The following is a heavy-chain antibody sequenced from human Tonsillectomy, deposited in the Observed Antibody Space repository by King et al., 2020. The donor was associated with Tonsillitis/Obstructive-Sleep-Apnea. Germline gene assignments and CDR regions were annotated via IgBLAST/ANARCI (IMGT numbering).Heavy chain of an antibody. Sequence: VQLVESGGGVVQPGRSLRLSCAASGFTFSSYGMHWVRQAPGKGLEWVAVIWYDGSNKYYADSVKGRFTISRDNSKNTLYLQMNSLGAEDTAVYYCARDREGDLLDYWGQGTLVTVSS. CDR3: ARDREGDLLDY. V-gene: IGHV3-33*01. CDR1: GFTFSSYG. J-gene: IGHJ4*02. CDR2: IWYDGSNK. D-gene: IGHD3-10*01.